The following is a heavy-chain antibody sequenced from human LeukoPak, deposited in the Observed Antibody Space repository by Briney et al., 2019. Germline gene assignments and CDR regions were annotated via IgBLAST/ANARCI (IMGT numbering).Heavy chain of an antibody. CDR3: ASGCCSSTSCAPPFDY. CDR2: ISSSGSTI. V-gene: IGHV3-48*03. D-gene: IGHD2-2*01. J-gene: IGHJ4*02. CDR1: GFTFSSYE. Sequence: GGSLRLSCAVSGFTFSSYEMNWVRQAPGKGLEWVSYISSSGSTIYYADSVKGRFTISRDNAKNSLYLQMNSLRAEDTAVYYCASGCCSSTSCAPPFDYWGQGTLVTVSS.